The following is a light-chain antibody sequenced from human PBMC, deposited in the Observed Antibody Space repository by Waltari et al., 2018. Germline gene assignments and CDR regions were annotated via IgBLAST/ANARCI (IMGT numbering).Light chain of an antibody. CDR3: QQYYTYPRT. V-gene: IGKV1-8*01. CDR1: QGISSY. CDR2: ATS. Sequence: AIRMTQSPSSLAASTGDRVNITCRAGQGISSYLAWYQQKPGKAPKLLMYATSTMQSGVPSRFSGSGSGTDFTLTISCLQSEDFATYYCQQYYTYPRTFGQGTKVET. J-gene: IGKJ1*01.